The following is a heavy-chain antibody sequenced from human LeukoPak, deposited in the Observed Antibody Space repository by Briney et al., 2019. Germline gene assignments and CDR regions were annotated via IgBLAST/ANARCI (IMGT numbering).Heavy chain of an antibody. CDR3: ARGLGYSYGPWYFDY. CDR1: GGSFSGYY. J-gene: IGHJ4*02. D-gene: IGHD5-18*01. V-gene: IGHV4-34*01. CDR2: INHSGST. Sequence: SETLSLTCAVYGGSFSGYYWSWIRQPPGKGLEWIGEINHSGSTNYSPSLKSRVTISVDTSKNQFSLKLSSVTAADTAVYYCARGLGYSYGPWYFDYWGQGTLVTVSS.